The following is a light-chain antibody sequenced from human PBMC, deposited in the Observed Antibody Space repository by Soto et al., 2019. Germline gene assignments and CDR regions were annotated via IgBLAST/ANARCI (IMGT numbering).Light chain of an antibody. CDR2: DAS. V-gene: IGKV3-11*01. Sequence: IVLTQSPATLSLSPGERATLSCRASQSISSYLAWYQQKPGQAPRLLIYDASNRATGIPARFSGSGSGTDFTLTITRLEPEDFAVYYCQQYSRSRTLGQGTKVDI. CDR1: QSISSY. CDR3: QQYSRSRT. J-gene: IGKJ1*01.